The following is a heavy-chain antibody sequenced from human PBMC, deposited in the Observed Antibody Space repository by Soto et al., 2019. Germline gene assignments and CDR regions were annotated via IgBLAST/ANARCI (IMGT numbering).Heavy chain of an antibody. CDR3: ARTVLGPDLLADSFVDYYYYMDV. V-gene: IGHV4-59*08. Sequence: PLETHSPPSTVSGGTSLNFYWSLVPPPPREGPGWNGYVYYTGSTSYNPSLKRRATFSADSSRGQFSLRLNSVTAADTAVYYCARTVLGPDLLADSFVDYYYYMDVWGQGTTVTVSS. CDR1: GGTSLNFY. J-gene: IGHJ6*03. D-gene: IGHD3-9*01. CDR2: VYYTGST.